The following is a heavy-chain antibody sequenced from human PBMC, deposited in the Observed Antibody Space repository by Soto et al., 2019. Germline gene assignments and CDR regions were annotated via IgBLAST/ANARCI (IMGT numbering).Heavy chain of an antibody. CDR3: ALGGLATTHYYYYGMDV. CDR1: GGTFSSYA. V-gene: IGHV1-69*13. CDR2: IIPIFGTA. Sequence: SVKVSGKASGGTFSSYAISWVRQAPGQGLEWMGGIIPIFGTANYAQKFQGRVTITADESTSTAYMELSSMRSEDTAVYYCALGGLATTHYYYYGMDVWGQGTTVTVSS. D-gene: IGHD1-26*01. J-gene: IGHJ6*02.